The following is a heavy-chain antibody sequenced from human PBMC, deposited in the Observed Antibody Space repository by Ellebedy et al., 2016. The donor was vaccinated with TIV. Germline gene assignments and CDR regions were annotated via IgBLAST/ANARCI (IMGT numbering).Heavy chain of an antibody. V-gene: IGHV3-30*18. CDR1: GFTFSAFT. Sequence: GGSLRLXXAASGFTFSAFTMHWVRQAPGKGLEWVALISFDGSEKYYVESVKGRFTISRDRSKNTLYLQLNSLTADDTAVYYCAKSKTTYIVGADPFESWGQGTLVTVSS. D-gene: IGHD1-26*01. J-gene: IGHJ4*02. CDR3: AKSKTTYIVGADPFES. CDR2: ISFDGSEK.